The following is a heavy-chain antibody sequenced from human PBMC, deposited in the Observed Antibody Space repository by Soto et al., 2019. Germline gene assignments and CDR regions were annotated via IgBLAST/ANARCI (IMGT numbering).Heavy chain of an antibody. J-gene: IGHJ6*02. D-gene: IGHD6-6*01. V-gene: IGHV1-69*01. CDR1: GGTFSSYA. CDR2: IIPIFGTA. CDR3: ARTTTDSSSKFGYYYGMDV. Sequence: QVQLVQSGAEVKKPGSSVKVSCKASGGTFSSYAISWVRQAPGQGLEWMGGIIPIFGTANYAQKFQGRVTITADESTSTAYMELSSLRSEDTAVYYCARTTTDSSSKFGYYYGMDVWGQGTTVTVSS.